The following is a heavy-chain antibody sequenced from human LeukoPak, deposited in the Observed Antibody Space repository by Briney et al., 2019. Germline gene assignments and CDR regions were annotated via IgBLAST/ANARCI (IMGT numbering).Heavy chain of an antibody. CDR1: GFSVSSNY. CDR2: ISGGGST. D-gene: IGHD2-21*02. V-gene: IGHV3-53*01. CDR3: AGRDSGYYYGMDL. J-gene: IGHJ6*02. Sequence: PGGSLRLSCAASGFSVSSNYMSWVRQAPGRGLEWVSVISGGGSTFYADSVKGRFTISRDSSKNTLYLQMNSLRAEDTAMYYCAGRDSGYYYGMDLWGLGTTVTASS.